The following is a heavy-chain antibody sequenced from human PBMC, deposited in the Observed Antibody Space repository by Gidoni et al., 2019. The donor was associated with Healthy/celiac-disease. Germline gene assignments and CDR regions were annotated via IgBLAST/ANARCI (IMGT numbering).Heavy chain of an antibody. V-gene: IGHV3-48*04. CDR1: GFTFSSDS. Sequence: EVQLVESGGGLVQPGGSLRLSCEASGFTFSSDSMNWVGQAPGKGLEWVAYISSSSSTIYYADSVKGRFTISRDNAKNSLYLQMNSLRAEDTAVYYCARDLLLWFGELGGLDYWGQGTLVTVSS. J-gene: IGHJ4*02. CDR2: ISSSSSTI. D-gene: IGHD3-10*01. CDR3: ARDLLLWFGELGGLDY.